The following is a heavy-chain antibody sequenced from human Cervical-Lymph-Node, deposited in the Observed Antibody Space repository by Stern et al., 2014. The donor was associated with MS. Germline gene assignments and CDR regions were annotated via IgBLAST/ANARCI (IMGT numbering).Heavy chain of an antibody. CDR2: VNPGTGAK. J-gene: IGHJ3*01. CDR3: ARDPTRYGVYDGVFDL. Sequence: QLVQYGAEVKKPGASVKISCKASGYTFTSQYIHWLRQAPGQGLEWMGIVNPGTGAKSYAQKFQDRVTMTGDTSTSTVYMDLSSLTSEDTAVYFCARDPTRYGVYDGVFDLWGQGTMVTVSS. CDR1: GYTFTSQY. V-gene: IGHV1-46*03. D-gene: IGHD5/OR15-5a*01.